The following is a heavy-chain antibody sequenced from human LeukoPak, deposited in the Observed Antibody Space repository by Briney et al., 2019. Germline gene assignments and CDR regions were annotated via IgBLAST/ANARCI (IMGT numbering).Heavy chain of an antibody. CDR2: ISYDGSNK. D-gene: IGHD6-19*01. J-gene: IGHJ4*02. CDR1: GFSFSSYG. CDR3: AKGTVAELNY. V-gene: IGHV3-30*18. Sequence: GRTLRLSCAASGFSFSSYGMQWVRQAPRKGLEWVAVISYDGSNKYYADSVKGRFTISRDNSKNTLYLQMNSLRAEDTAVYYCAKGTVAELNYWGQGTLVTVSS.